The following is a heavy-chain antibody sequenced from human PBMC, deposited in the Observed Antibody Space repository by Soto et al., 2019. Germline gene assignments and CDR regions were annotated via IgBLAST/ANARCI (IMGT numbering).Heavy chain of an antibody. J-gene: IGHJ5*02. V-gene: IGHV4-59*02. D-gene: IGHD3-22*01. Sequence: TAETLSLTCTVSGASVSARYWSLILQPPGKGLEWIGFMYFGGSFNYNPSLSSRVTLSVETSKNQFSMKVTSVTASDTAVYYCARSYYDSTGFAVDPWGQGTLVTVSS. CDR2: MYFGGSF. CDR3: ARSYYDSTGFAVDP. CDR1: GASVSARY.